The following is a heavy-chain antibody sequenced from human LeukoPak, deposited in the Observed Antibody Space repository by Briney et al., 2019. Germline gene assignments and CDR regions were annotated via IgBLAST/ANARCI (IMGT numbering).Heavy chain of an antibody. J-gene: IGHJ4*02. D-gene: IGHD3-3*01. CDR1: GFTFSSYW. CDR2: IKQDGSEK. CDR3: AREVADFWSGYVPDC. V-gene: IGHV3-7*01. Sequence: PGGSLRLSCAASGFTFSSYWMSWVRQAPGKGLEWVANIKQDGSEKYYVDSVKGRFTISRDNAKNSLYLQMNSLRAEDTAVYYCAREVADFWSGYVPDCWGQGTLVTVSS.